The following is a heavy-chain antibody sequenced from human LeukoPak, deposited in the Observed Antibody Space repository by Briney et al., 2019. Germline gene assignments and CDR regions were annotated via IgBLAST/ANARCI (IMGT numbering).Heavy chain of an antibody. V-gene: IGHV4-39*01. Sequence: SETLSLTCAVSGGSISSSSYYWGWIRQPPGKGLEWLGSIYYSGSTYDNPSLKSRVTISVDTSKNQFSLKLSSVTAADTAVYYCARLGVLQQLAWGQGTLVTVSS. D-gene: IGHD6-13*01. CDR2: IYYSGST. J-gene: IGHJ5*02. CDR3: ARLGVLQQLA. CDR1: GGSISSSSYY.